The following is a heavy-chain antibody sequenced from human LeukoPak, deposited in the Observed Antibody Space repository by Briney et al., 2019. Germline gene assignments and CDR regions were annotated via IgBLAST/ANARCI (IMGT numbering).Heavy chain of an antibody. J-gene: IGHJ4*02. CDR3: AREAVIVVVVAATWFDY. CDR2: MNPNSGNT. D-gene: IGHD2-15*01. V-gene: IGHV1-8*01. CDR1: GYTFTSYD. Sequence: ASVKVSCKASGYTFTSYDINWVRQATGQGLEWMGWMNPNSGNTGYAQKFQGRVTMTRNTSISTAYMELSSLRSEDTAEYYCAREAVIVVVVAATWFDYWGQGTLVTVSS.